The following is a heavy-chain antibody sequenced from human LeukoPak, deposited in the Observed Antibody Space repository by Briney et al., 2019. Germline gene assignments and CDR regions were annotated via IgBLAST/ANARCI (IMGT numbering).Heavy chain of an antibody. J-gene: IGHJ5*02. V-gene: IGHV1-18*01. D-gene: IGHD3-10*01. CDR1: GYTFTSYG. Sequence: APVKVSCKASGYTFTSYGISWVRQAPGQGLEWMGWISAYNGNTNYAQKLQGRVTMTTDTSTSTAYMELRSLRSDDTAVYYCARYKLLWFGELPDENWFDPWGQGTLVTVSS. CDR3: ARYKLLWFGELPDENWFDP. CDR2: ISAYNGNT.